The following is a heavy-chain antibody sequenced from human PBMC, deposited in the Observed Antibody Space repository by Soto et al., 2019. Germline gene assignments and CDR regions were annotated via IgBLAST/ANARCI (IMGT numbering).Heavy chain of an antibody. CDR1: GFTFSSYP. D-gene: IGHD3-22*01. J-gene: IGHJ5*02. CDR3: AKTRFSYYDSSGYYR. Sequence: GGSLRLSCAASGFTFSSYPIGWVRQAPRKGLEWVSAISGSGGSTYYADSVKGRFTISRDNSKNTLYLQMNSLRAEYTAVYYCAKTRFSYYDSSGYYRWGQGSLVTVSS. CDR2: ISGSGGST. V-gene: IGHV3-23*01.